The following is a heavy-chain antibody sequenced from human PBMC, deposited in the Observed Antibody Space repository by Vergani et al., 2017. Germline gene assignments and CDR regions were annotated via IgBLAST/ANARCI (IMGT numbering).Heavy chain of an antibody. CDR2: ISSSGSTI. CDR3: ARDRGIGAVAGTWYFDL. V-gene: IGHV3-11*01. Sequence: VHLAESGGGFFQPGGSLRLSCSASGFIFSDNYMSWIRQAPGKGLEWVSYISSSGSTIYYADSVKGRFTISRDNAKNSLYLQMNSLRAEDTAVYYCARDRGIGAVAGTWYFDLWGRGTLVTVSS. CDR1: GFIFSDNY. J-gene: IGHJ2*01. D-gene: IGHD6-19*01.